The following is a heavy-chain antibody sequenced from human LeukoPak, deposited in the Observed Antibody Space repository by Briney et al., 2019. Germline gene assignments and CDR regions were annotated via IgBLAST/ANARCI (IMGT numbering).Heavy chain of an antibody. Sequence: ASVKVSCKASGYTFTSYYMHWVRQAPGQGLEWMGIINPSGGSTSYAQKFQGRVTMTRDMSTSTVYMELSSLRSEDTAVYYCARTAAADGYYYYYMDVWGKGTTVTISS. CDR1: GYTFTSYY. V-gene: IGHV1-46*01. D-gene: IGHD6-13*01. CDR3: ARTAAADGYYYYYMDV. CDR2: INPSGGST. J-gene: IGHJ6*03.